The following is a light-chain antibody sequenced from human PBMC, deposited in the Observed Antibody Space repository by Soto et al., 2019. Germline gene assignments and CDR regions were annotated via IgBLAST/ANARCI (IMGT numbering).Light chain of an antibody. V-gene: IGKV3-20*01. CDR1: QPIDRKF. CDR2: GAS. CDR3: QRFDASLFT. Sequence: EVVLTQSPGTLSLSPGERATLSCRASQPIDRKFLDWYQQKPGQAPRLLIHGASTRATGVPDRFSGSGSERDFSLTISSLEPEDFAVYFCQRFDASLFTFGGGTKVEIK. J-gene: IGKJ4*01.